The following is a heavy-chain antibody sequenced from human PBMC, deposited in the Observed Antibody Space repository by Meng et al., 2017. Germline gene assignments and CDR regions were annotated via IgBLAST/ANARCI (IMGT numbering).Heavy chain of an antibody. CDR3: AKDAGAITMIVVFDY. Sequence: GESLKISCVASGFTFSSYAMHWVRQAPGKGLEWVAVISYDGSNKYYADSVKGRFTISRDNSKNTLYLQMNSLRAEDTAVYYCAKDAGAITMIVVFDYWGQGTLVTVSS. V-gene: IGHV3-30*07. J-gene: IGHJ4*02. D-gene: IGHD3-22*01. CDR2: ISYDGSNK. CDR1: GFTFSSYA.